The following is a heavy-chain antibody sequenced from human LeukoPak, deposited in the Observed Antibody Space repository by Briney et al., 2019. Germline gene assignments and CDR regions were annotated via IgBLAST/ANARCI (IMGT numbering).Heavy chain of an antibody. D-gene: IGHD6-13*01. Sequence: EASVKVSCKASGGTFSSYAISWVRQAPGQGLEWMGGIIPIFGTANYAQKFQGRVTITADESTSTAYMELSSLRSEDTAVYYCARSAAFDAFDIWGQGTMVTVSS. CDR2: IIPIFGTA. V-gene: IGHV1-69*13. J-gene: IGHJ3*02. CDR1: GGTFSSYA. CDR3: ARSAAFDAFDI.